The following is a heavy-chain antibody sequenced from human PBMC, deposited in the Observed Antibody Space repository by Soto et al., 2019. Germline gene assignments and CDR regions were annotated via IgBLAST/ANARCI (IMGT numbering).Heavy chain of an antibody. Sequence: GGSLRLFCAASGFMFSAYAMLWVRQAPCKGLEWVAAISYDGTNKYYADSVKGRFTISRDNSKNTLFLQMNSLRAEDTAVYYCARDPSPYTSGWYGVDFWGHGTLVTVSS. CDR2: ISYDGTNK. J-gene: IGHJ4*01. D-gene: IGHD6-19*01. CDR3: ARDPSPYTSGWYGVDF. CDR1: GFMFSAYA. V-gene: IGHV3-30*04.